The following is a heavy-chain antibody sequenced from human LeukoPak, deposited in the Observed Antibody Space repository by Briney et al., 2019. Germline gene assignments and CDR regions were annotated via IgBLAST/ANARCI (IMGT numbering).Heavy chain of an antibody. Sequence: GGSLRLSCAASGFTVSSNYMSWVRQSPGKGLEWVSVIYSGGSTYYSDSVKGRFTISRDNSKNTLYLQINSLRAEDTAVYYCAPQPATVVTPALDYWGQGTLVTVSS. CDR1: GFTVSSNY. D-gene: IGHD4-23*01. V-gene: IGHV3-66*02. CDR2: IYSGGST. CDR3: APQPATVVTPALDY. J-gene: IGHJ4*02.